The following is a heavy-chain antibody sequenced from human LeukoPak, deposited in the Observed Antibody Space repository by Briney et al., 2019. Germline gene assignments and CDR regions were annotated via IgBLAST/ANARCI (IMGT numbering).Heavy chain of an antibody. CDR2: VSDSRVV. J-gene: IGHJ4*02. D-gene: IGHD5-18*01. CDR3: TRDGLHTAHFDY. V-gene: IGHV3-48*02. Sequence: PGGSLGLSCAASGFTFSTYTMNWVRQAPGKGLEWVSTVSDSRVVHYSDSVKGRFTISRDNDRNSLYLQMNSLRDEDTAVYYCTRDGLHTAHFDYWGQGTLVTVCS. CDR1: GFTFSTYT.